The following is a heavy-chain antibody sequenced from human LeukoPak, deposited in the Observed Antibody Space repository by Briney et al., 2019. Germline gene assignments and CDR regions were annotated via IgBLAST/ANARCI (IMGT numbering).Heavy chain of an antibody. V-gene: IGHV1-2*02. CDR2: INPNSGAT. Sequence: ASVKVSCKASGYTFTGYYMHWVRQAPGQGLEWMGWINPNSGATTYAQKCQGRVTMTRDTSISTAYMELSRLRSDDTAVYYCARDSLGYCSSISCMLPDFWGQGTLVTVSS. J-gene: IGHJ4*02. D-gene: IGHD2-2*01. CDR1: GYTFTGYY. CDR3: ARDSLGYCSSISCMLPDF.